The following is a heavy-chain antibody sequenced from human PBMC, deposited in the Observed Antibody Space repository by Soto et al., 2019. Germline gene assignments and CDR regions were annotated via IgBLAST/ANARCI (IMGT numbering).Heavy chain of an antibody. J-gene: IGHJ5*02. D-gene: IGHD4-4*01. CDR2: INEDESEK. CDR3: ARGDFYSGDL. Sequence: EVQLVESGGGLVQPGGSLRLSCVASGFTFRSYWMSWVRQAPGKGLEWVDNINEDESEKNYVDSVKGRFTISRDNAKNSLYLQMNSLRAEDTAMYFCARGDFYSGDLWGQGTLVTVSP. CDR1: GFTFRSYW. V-gene: IGHV3-7*05.